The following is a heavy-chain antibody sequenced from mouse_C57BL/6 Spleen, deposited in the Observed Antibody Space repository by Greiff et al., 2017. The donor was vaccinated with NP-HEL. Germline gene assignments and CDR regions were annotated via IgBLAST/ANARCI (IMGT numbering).Heavy chain of an antibody. CDR1: GFSFNTYA. V-gene: IGHV10-1*01. Sequence: EVQLVESGGGLVQPKGSLKLSCAASGFSFNTYAMNWVRQAPGKGLEWVARIRSKSNNYATYYADSGKDRFTISRDDSESMLYLQMNNLKTEDTAMYYCVRQQRWYFDVWGTGTTVTVSS. CDR2: IRSKSNNYAT. CDR3: VRQQRWYFDV. J-gene: IGHJ1*03.